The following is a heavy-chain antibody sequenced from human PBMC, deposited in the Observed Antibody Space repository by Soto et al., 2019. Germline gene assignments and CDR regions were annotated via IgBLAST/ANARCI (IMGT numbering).Heavy chain of an antibody. CDR1: GFTFDDYA. Sequence: DVQLVESGGGLVQPGRSLRLSCAASGFTFDDYAMHWVRQAPGKGLEWVSGISWNSGSIGYADSVKGRFTISRDNAKNSLYLQMNSLRAEDTALYYCAKDTNDYGPRGGFDYWGQGTLVTVSS. CDR2: ISWNSGSI. J-gene: IGHJ4*02. D-gene: IGHD4-17*01. V-gene: IGHV3-9*01. CDR3: AKDTNDYGPRGGFDY.